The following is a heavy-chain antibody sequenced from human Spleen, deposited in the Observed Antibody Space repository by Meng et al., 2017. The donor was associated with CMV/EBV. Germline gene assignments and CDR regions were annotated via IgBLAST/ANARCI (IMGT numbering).Heavy chain of an antibody. V-gene: IGHV3-23*03. J-gene: IGHJ6*02. Sequence: GESLKISCAASGFTFSNYAMSWVRQAPGKGLEWVSMIYTSGTYYSYSVEGRFTVSRDNPKNTVFLQMNSLTPEDTAVFYCARAGPLTCTTTFCYTYYYYALDVWGQGTTVTVSS. CDR3: ARAGPLTCTTTFCYTYYYYALDV. CDR2: IYTSGT. CDR1: GFTFSNYA. D-gene: IGHD2-2*02.